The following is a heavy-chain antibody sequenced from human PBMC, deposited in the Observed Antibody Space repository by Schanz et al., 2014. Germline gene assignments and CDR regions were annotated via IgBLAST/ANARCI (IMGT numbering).Heavy chain of an antibody. Sequence: QVQLQESGPGLVKPSETLSLTCTVSGGSIRGYYCSWIRQPPGKGLEWIGYVHSSGSTNYNSSLKCRATKTVHPSKTPCPRKWSSVTAADTAVYYCARHLPGGYNNHGWFDPWGQGTLVTVSS. D-gene: IGHD4-4*01. V-gene: IGHV4-59*08. CDR1: GGSIRGYY. CDR2: VHSSGST. J-gene: IGHJ5*02. CDR3: ARHLPGGYNNHGWFDP.